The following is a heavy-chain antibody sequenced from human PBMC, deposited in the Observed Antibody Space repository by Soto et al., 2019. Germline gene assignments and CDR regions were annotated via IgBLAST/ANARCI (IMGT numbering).Heavy chain of an antibody. Sequence: SETLCVTCILSVGSMRSYFWTSLRQPPGKGLDLIGYIHYSGATSFFPSYNPSLRGRVTISEDKSKNQFSLKLFSVTTSDTAVYFCAAGEASSRNLATYYVDFWGQGTMVTVSS. CDR2: IHYSGATSFFP. V-gene: IGHV4-59*01. CDR3: AAGEASSRNLATYYVDF. CDR1: VGSMRSYF. J-gene: IGHJ4*02. D-gene: IGHD6-13*01.